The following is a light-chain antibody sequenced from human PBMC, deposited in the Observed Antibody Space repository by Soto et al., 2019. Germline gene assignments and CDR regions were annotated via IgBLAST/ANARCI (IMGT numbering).Light chain of an antibody. Sequence: QYVLTQPPSAFGTPGQRVTISCSRSSSNIGSNTVNWYQQLPGTAPKLLIYSNNQRPSGVPDRFSGSKSGTSASLAISGLQSEDEADYYCAAWDDSLNGRWVFGGGTKVTV. V-gene: IGLV1-44*01. CDR1: SSNIGSNT. J-gene: IGLJ3*02. CDR2: SNN. CDR3: AAWDDSLNGRWV.